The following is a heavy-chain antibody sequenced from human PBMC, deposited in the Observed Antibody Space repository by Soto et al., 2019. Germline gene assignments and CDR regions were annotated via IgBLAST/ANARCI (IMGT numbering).Heavy chain of an antibody. CDR3: ARVERGSVTTVVDAFDI. Sequence: QVQLQQWGAGLLKPSETLSLTCAVYGGFVSSGSYYWSWIRQPPGKGLEWIWEMSHSGGTHFNPCLKSRVTISGDTSKEHFSLNIYSVTAADTALYYCARVERGSVTTVVDAFDIWGPGTMVTVSS. CDR1: GGFVSSGSYY. CDR2: MSHSGGT. V-gene: IGHV4-34*01. D-gene: IGHD3-16*01. J-gene: IGHJ3*02.